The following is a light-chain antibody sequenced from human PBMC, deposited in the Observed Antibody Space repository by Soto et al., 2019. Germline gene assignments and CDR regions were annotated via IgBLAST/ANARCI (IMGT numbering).Light chain of an antibody. CDR1: SSDVGSYNY. Sequence: QSALTQPASVSGSPGQSITISCTGTSSDVGSYNYVSWYQLHPGKAPKLMIYEVSNRPSGVSNRFSGSKSGDTASLTISGLQAEDEADYYCSSYTTRTTLYVFXTGTKVTVL. V-gene: IGLV2-14*01. CDR2: EVS. CDR3: SSYTTRTTLYV. J-gene: IGLJ1*01.